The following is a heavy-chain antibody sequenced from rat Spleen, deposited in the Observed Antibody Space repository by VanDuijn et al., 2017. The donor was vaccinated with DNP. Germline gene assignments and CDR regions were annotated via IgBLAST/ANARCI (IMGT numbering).Heavy chain of an antibody. CDR3: ARYSRGAMDA. Sequence: EVQLVESGGDLVQPGRYLKLSCVASGFTFNNYWMTWIRQVPGKGLEWVASITSSGGSTYYPDSVKGRFIISRDNAKSTLYLQMNSLRSEDTATYYCARYSRGAMDAWGQGTSVTVSS. J-gene: IGHJ4*01. V-gene: IGHV5-31*01. D-gene: IGHD1-11*01. CDR2: ITSSGGST. CDR1: GFTFNNYW.